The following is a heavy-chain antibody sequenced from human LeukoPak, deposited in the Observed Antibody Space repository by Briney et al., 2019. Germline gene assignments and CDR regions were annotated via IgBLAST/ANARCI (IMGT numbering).Heavy chain of an antibody. D-gene: IGHD1-26*01. J-gene: IGHJ5*02. CDR2: IDPSDSYT. V-gene: IGHV5-10-1*01. CDR1: GYSFTSYW. CDR3: ARHHRKNIVGATNWFDP. Sequence: GESLQISCEGSGYSFTSYWITWVRQLPGKGLEWMGRIDPSDSYTNYSPSFQGHVTISADKSISTAYLQWTSLQASDTAMYYCARHHRKNIVGATNWFDPWGQGTLVTVSS.